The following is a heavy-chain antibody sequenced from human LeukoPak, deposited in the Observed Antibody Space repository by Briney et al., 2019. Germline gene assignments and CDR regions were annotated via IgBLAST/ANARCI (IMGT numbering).Heavy chain of an antibody. Sequence: SETLSLTCTVSGGSISSSSYYWGWIRQPPGKGLEWIGSIYYSGSTYYNPSLKSRVTISADTSKNQFSLKLSSVTAADTAVYYCARPSGSYLGYYFDYWGQGTLVTVSS. V-gene: IGHV4-39*01. CDR1: GGSISSSSYY. D-gene: IGHD1-26*01. CDR3: ARPSGSYLGYYFDY. CDR2: IYYSGST. J-gene: IGHJ4*02.